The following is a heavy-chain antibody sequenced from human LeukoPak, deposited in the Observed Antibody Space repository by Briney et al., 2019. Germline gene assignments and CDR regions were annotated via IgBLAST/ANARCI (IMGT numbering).Heavy chain of an antibody. J-gene: IGHJ4*02. CDR2: IGGSGVAT. CDR1: GFAFSNYA. D-gene: IGHD4-17*01. V-gene: IGHV3-23*01. CDR3: TKGEVDGDYTPAF. Sequence: PGGSLRLSCAASGFAFSNYAMSWVRQAPGKGLEWISGIGGSGVATYYADSVKGRFTISRDNSKNTLHLQMNSLRVDDTAVYYCTKGEVDGDYTPAFWGQGTLVTVPS.